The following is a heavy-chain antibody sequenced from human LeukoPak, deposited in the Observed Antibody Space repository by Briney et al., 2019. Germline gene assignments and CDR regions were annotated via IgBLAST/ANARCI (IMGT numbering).Heavy chain of an antibody. Sequence: PGGSLRLSCAASGFTFDDYTMHWVRQAPGKGLEWVSLISWDGGSTYYADSVKGRFTISRDNSKNSLYLQMNSLRTGDTALYYCAKDERYLGWGGAFDIWGQGTMVTVSS. D-gene: IGHD3-9*01. V-gene: IGHV3-43*01. CDR2: ISWDGGST. J-gene: IGHJ3*02. CDR1: GFTFDDYT. CDR3: AKDERYLGWGGAFDI.